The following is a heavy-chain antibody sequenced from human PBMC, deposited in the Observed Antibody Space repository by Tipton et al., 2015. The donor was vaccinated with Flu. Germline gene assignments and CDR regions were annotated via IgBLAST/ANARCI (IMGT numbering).Heavy chain of an antibody. V-gene: IGHV3-7*03. CDR3: ARALASGEAS. CDR1: GFAFSSYW. D-gene: IGHD2-15*01. CDR2: INQNGSVK. Sequence: GSLRLSCAASGFAFSSYWMHWVRQAPGKGLEWEANINQNGSVKYYVDSVKGRFTISRDNAKSSLYLQMSILRGEDTAFYYCARALASGEASWGQGTLVTVSS. J-gene: IGHJ5*02.